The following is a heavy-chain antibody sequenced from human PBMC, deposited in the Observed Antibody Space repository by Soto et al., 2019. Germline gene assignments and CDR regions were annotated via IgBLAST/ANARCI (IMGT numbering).Heavy chain of an antibody. CDR2: ISGYNGDT. Sequence: ASVKVSCKASGYSFSTYGISWVRQAPGQGLEWMGWISGYNGDTNYAQKFQGRVTMTIDTSTTTAYLELRRLTYDDTAVYFCAKNGYPHYYYYGMDVWG. J-gene: IGHJ6*02. CDR3: AKNGYPHYYYYGMDV. D-gene: IGHD6-13*01. CDR1: GYSFSTYG. V-gene: IGHV1-18*01.